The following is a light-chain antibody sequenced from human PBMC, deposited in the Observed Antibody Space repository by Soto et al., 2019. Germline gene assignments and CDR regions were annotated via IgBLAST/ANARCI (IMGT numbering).Light chain of an antibody. Sequence: VVTQPPSASGTPGQRVTISCSGSSSNIGSNYVYWYQQLPGTAPKLLIYRNNQRPSGVPDRFSGSKSGTSASLAISGLRSEDEADYYCAAWDDSLSGFYVFGTVTKLTVL. J-gene: IGLJ1*01. V-gene: IGLV1-47*01. CDR1: SSNIGSNY. CDR3: AAWDDSLSGFYV. CDR2: RNN.